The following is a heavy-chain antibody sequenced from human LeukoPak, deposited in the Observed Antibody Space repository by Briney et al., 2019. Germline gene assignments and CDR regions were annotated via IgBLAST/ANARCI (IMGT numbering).Heavy chain of an antibody. Sequence: SVKASCKASGGTFSSYAISWVRQAPGQGLEWMGRIIPIFGTADYAQKFQGRVTITTDESTSTAYMELSSLRSEDTAVYYCARDQKGGIAAAGDFDYWGQGTLVTVSS. V-gene: IGHV1-69*05. CDR3: ARDQKGGIAAAGDFDY. CDR2: IIPIFGTA. D-gene: IGHD6-13*01. CDR1: GGTFSSYA. J-gene: IGHJ4*02.